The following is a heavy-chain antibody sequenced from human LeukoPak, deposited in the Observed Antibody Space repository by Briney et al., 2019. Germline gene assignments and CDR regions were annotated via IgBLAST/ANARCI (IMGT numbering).Heavy chain of an antibody. D-gene: IGHD2-2*01. Sequence: SQTLSLTCTVSGGSISSGSYYWSWIRQPAGKGLEWIGRIYTSGSTNYNPSLKSRVTISVDTSKNQFSLKLSSVTAADTVVYYCARDSLYAEGYWGQGTLVTVSS. V-gene: IGHV4-61*02. CDR2: IYTSGST. CDR3: ARDSLYAEGY. J-gene: IGHJ4*02. CDR1: GGSISSGSYY.